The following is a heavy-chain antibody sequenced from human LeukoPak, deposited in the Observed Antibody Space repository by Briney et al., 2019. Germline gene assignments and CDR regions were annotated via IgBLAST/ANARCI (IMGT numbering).Heavy chain of an antibody. CDR1: GGSISSGSYY. J-gene: IGHJ5*02. Sequence: SETLSLTCTVSGGSISSGSYYWSWIRQPAGKGLEWIGRIYTSGSTNYNPSLKSRVTISVDTSKNQFSLKLSSVTAADTAVYYCARARSRDWFDPWGQGTLVTVSS. CDR2: IYTSGST. V-gene: IGHV4-61*02. CDR3: ARARSRDWFDP.